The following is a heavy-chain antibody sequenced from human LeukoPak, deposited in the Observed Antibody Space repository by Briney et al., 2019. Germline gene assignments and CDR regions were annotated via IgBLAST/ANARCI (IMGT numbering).Heavy chain of an antibody. CDR1: GGSISSSSYY. Sequence: SETLSLTCTVSGGSISSSSYYWGWIRQPPGKGLEWIGSIYYSGSTYYNPSLKSRVTISVDTSKNQFSLKLSSVTAADTAVYYCARVGDAEQWLVLTGGIYFDYWGQGTLVTVSS. CDR3: ARVGDAEQWLVLTGGIYFDY. CDR2: IYYSGST. V-gene: IGHV4-39*07. J-gene: IGHJ4*02. D-gene: IGHD6-19*01.